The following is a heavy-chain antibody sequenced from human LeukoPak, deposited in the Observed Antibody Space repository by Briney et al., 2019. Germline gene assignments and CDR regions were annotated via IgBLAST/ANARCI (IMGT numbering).Heavy chain of an antibody. Sequence: SETLSLTCTVSGASISTNYWSWIRQPPEKGLEWIGYVYYSGNTNYNPSLKSRVTISVDTLKNQFSLKMSSVTAADTATYYCARGVVAASGYDYWGQGTLVAVSS. CDR3: ARGVVAASGYDY. D-gene: IGHD2-15*01. J-gene: IGHJ4*02. CDR2: VYYSGNT. CDR1: GASISTNY. V-gene: IGHV4-59*01.